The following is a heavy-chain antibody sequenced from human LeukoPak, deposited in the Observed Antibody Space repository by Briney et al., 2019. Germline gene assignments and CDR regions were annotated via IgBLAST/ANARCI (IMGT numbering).Heavy chain of an antibody. J-gene: IGHJ4*02. Sequence: GGSLRLSCAASGFTFSGYAMSWVRQAPGKGLEWVANIKQDGSEKYYVDSVKGRFTISRDNAKNSLYLQMNSLRAEDTAVYYCARKPRYCSSTSCVDNWGQGTLVTVSS. CDR2: IKQDGSEK. V-gene: IGHV3-7*01. D-gene: IGHD2-2*01. CDR1: GFTFSGYA. CDR3: ARKPRYCSSTSCVDN.